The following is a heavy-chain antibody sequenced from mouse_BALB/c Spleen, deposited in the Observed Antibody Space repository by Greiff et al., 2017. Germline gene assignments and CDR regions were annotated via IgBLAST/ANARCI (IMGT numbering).Heavy chain of an antibody. Sequence: VQLVESGPGLVAPSQSLSITCTVSGFSLPGYGVNWVRQPPGKGLEWLGMIWGDGSTDYNSALKSRLSISKDNSKSQVFLKMNSLQTDDTARYYCAKNYGYNAMDYWGQGTSVTVSS. CDR3: AKNYGYNAMDY. V-gene: IGHV2-6-7*01. D-gene: IGHD1-2*01. CDR2: IWGDGST. J-gene: IGHJ4*01. CDR1: GFSLPGYG.